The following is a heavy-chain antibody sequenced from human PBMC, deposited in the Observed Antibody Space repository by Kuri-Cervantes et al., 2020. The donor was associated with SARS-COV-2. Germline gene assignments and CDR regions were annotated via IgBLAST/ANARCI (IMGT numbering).Heavy chain of an antibody. Sequence: GESLKISCKGSGYSFTSYWIGWVRQMPGKGLEWMGIIYPGDSDTRYSPSFQGQVIISADKSISTAFLQWSSLKASDTFMYYCARRAYGEQVDYYYMDVWGKGTT. V-gene: IGHV5-51*01. CDR2: IYPGDSDT. CDR3: ARRAYGEQVDYYYMDV. D-gene: IGHD4-17*01. CDR1: GYSFTSYW. J-gene: IGHJ6*03.